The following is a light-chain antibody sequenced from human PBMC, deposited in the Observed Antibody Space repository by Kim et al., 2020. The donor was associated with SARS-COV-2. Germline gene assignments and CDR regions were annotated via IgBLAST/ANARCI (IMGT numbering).Light chain of an antibody. CDR2: DNN. J-gene: IGLJ3*02. V-gene: IGLV1-51*01. Sequence: QSVLTQPPSVSAAPGQRVTISCSGNNSNIVNNYVSWYQQIPGTAPKLLIYDNNKRPSGIPDRFSGSKSGTSATLGITGLQTGDEADYYCGTWDSSLSARVFGGGTQLTVL. CDR1: NSNIVNNY. CDR3: GTWDSSLSARV.